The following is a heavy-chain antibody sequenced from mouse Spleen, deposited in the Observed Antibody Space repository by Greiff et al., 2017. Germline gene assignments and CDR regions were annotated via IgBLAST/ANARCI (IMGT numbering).Heavy chain of an antibody. CDR3: AREGRITGSGSRFAY. Sequence: ESGPGLVKPSQSLSLTCSVTGYSITSGYYWNWIRQFPGNKLEWMGYISYDGSNNYNPSLKNRISITRDTSKNQFFLKLNSVTTEDTATYYCAREGRITGSGSRFAYWGQGTLVTVSA. CDR2: ISYDGSN. CDR1: GYSITSGYY. D-gene: IGHD1-1*01. J-gene: IGHJ3*01. V-gene: IGHV3-6*02.